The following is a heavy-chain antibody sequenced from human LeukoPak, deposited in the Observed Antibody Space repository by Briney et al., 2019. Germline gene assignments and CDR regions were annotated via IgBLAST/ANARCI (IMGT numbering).Heavy chain of an antibody. V-gene: IGHV4-30-4*01. J-gene: IGHJ4*02. CDR1: GGSISSGDYY. CDR3: ASARGYSYGLEDY. CDR2: IYYSGST. D-gene: IGHD5-18*01. Sequence: SETLSLTCTVSGGSISSGDYYWSWIRQPPGKGLEWIGYIYYSGSTYYNPPLKSRVTISVDTSKTQFSLKLSSVTAADTAVYYCASARGYSYGLEDYWGQGTLVTVSS.